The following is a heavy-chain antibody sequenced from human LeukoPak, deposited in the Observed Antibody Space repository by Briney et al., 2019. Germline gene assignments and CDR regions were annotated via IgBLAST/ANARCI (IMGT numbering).Heavy chain of an antibody. Sequence: KASETLSLTCTVSGYSISSGYYWGWIRQPPGKGLEWIGSIYHSGSTYYNPSLKSRVTISVDTSKNQFSLKLSSVTAADTAVYYCAKGVQQWPEPDVWGKGTTVTVSS. CDR3: AKGVQQWPEPDV. J-gene: IGHJ6*04. CDR2: IYHSGST. D-gene: IGHD6-19*01. CDR1: GYSISSGYY. V-gene: IGHV4-38-2*02.